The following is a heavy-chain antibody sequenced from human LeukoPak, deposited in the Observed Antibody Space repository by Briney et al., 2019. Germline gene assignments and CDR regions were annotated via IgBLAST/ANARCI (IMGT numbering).Heavy chain of an antibody. CDR3: ARGIAAAGTVDY. CDR2: INHSGST. V-gene: IGHV4-34*01. J-gene: IGHJ4*02. Sequence: SETLSLTCTVSGGSISSYYWSWIRQPPGKGLEWIGEINHSGSTNYNPSLKSRVTISVDTSKNQFSLKLSSVTAADTAVYYCARGIAAAGTVDYWGQGTLVTVSS. CDR1: GGSISSYY. D-gene: IGHD6-13*01.